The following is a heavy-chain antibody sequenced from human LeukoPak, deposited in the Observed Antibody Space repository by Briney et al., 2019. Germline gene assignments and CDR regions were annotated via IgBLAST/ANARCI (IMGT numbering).Heavy chain of an antibody. CDR1: GFTFGSYD. CDR3: ARGRLVRGLIIAHDY. CDR2: ISASGDST. D-gene: IGHD3-10*01. Sequence: GGSLRLSCAASGFTFGSYDMSWVRQAPGGGLEWVSGISASGDSTYYTDSVKGRFTISRDSSKNTLYLQVNSLRAEDTAVYYCARGRLVRGLIIAHDYWGQGTLVTVSS. J-gene: IGHJ4*02. V-gene: IGHV3-23*01.